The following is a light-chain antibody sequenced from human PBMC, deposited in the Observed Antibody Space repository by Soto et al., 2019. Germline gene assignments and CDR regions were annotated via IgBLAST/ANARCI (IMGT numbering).Light chain of an antibody. V-gene: IGKV3-15*01. CDR3: QQYSNWPYT. Sequence: EIVMTQSPATLSVSPGERATLSCRASQSVSSNLAWYQQKPGQAPRLLIYGASTRATGIPARFSGSGSGTEFTLTISSLQSEDFAVYYCQQYSNWPYTFGQGTNLEFK. J-gene: IGKJ2*01. CDR2: GAS. CDR1: QSVSSN.